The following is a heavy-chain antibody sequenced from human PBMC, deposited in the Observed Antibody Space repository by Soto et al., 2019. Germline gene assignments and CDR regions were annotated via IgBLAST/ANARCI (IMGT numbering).Heavy chain of an antibody. Sequence: GGSLRLSCAASGFTFSSYAMSWVRQAPGKGLEWVSAISGSGGSTYYADSVKGRFTISRDNSKNTLYLQMNSLRAEDTAVYYCAKGRPLTIFYYYDSSGYYDAFDIWGQGTMVTVSS. V-gene: IGHV3-23*01. J-gene: IGHJ3*02. CDR2: ISGSGGST. D-gene: IGHD3-22*01. CDR1: GFTFSSYA. CDR3: AKGRPLTIFYYYDSSGYYDAFDI.